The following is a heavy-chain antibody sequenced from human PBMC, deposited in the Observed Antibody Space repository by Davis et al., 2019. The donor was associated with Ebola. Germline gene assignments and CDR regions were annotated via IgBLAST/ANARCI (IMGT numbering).Heavy chain of an antibody. J-gene: IGHJ5*02. V-gene: IGHV4-34*01. CDR1: GGSFSGYY. Sequence: SETLSLTCAVSGGSFSGYYWRWIRQPPGKGLEWIGEINHRGSTNYNPSLKSRVTISVDTSKNQFSLKLSSVTAADTAVYYCARTGFDSSGYYIENWFDPWGQGTLVTVSS. D-gene: IGHD3-22*01. CDR2: INHRGST. CDR3: ARTGFDSSGYYIENWFDP.